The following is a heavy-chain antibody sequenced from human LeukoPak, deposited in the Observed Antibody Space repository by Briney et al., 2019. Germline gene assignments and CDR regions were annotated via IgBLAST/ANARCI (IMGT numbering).Heavy chain of an antibody. J-gene: IGHJ4*02. Sequence: GGSLRLSCAASGFTFSSYWMSWARQAPGKGLEWVAVISHDGSNTDYTDSVKGRFTISRDNSKNTLYLQMNSLRAEDTAVYYCAKEMKPWMHFDYWGQGTLVTVSS. D-gene: IGHD5-12*01. CDR3: AKEMKPWMHFDY. CDR2: ISHDGSNT. V-gene: IGHV3-30*18. CDR1: GFTFSSYW.